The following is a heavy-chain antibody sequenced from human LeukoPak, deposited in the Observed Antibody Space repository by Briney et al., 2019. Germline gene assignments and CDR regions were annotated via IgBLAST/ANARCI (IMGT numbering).Heavy chain of an antibody. CDR3: ARGVGNAFDI. CDR1: GESFSGYY. D-gene: IGHD1-26*01. V-gene: IGHV4-34*01. J-gene: IGHJ3*02. Sequence: PSETLSLTCAVYGESFSGYYWSWIRQSPGKGLEWIGEIYHSGSTNYNPSLRTRVAMSVDKSKNQFSLKLNSVTAADTAVYYCARGVGNAFDIWGQGTMVTVSS. CDR2: IYHSGST.